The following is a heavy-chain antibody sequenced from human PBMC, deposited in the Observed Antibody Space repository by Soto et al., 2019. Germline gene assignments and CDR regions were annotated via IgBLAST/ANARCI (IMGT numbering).Heavy chain of an antibody. CDR2: ISAYNGNT. CDR1: GYTFTSYG. V-gene: IGHV1-18*01. D-gene: IGHD2-15*01. J-gene: IGHJ4*02. Sequence: ASVKVSCKASGYTFTSYGISWVRQAPGQGLEWTGWISAYNGNTNYAQKLQGRVTMTTDTSTSTAYMELRSLRSDDTAVYYCARDLKYCSGGSCSLGVYYFDYWGRGTLVTVSS. CDR3: ARDLKYCSGGSCSLGVYYFDY.